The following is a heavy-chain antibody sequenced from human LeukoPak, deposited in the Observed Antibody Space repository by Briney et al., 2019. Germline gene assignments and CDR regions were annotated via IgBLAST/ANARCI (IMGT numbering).Heavy chain of an antibody. D-gene: IGHD3-10*01. V-gene: IGHV3-23*01. Sequence: GGSLRLSCAASGFTFSSYAMSWVRQAPGKGLEWVSAISGSGGSTYCADSVKGRFTISRDNSKNTLYLQMNSLRAEDTAVYYCAKRWSGYYGSGSYFSWGQGTLVTVSS. CDR3: AKRWSGYYGSGSYFS. CDR2: ISGSGGST. J-gene: IGHJ4*02. CDR1: GFTFSSYA.